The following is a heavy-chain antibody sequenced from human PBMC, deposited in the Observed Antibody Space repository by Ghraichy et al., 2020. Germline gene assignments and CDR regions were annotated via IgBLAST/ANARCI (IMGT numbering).Heavy chain of an antibody. D-gene: IGHD4-17*01. CDR2: IYSSGSF. V-gene: IGHV4-4*07. CDR3: ARVREGRYGSDYFDT. Sequence: SETLSLTYTVSGGSMTSYWSWIRQSAGKGLEWIGRIYSSGSFNYNASLRSRVTLSVDTSKNQFSLNLKSVTAADTAVYYCARVREGRYGSDYFDTWSQGIVVTVSS. CDR1: GGSMTSY. J-gene: IGHJ4*02.